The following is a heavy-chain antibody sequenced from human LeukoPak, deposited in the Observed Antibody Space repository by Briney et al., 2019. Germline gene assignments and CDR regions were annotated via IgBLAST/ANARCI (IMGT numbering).Heavy chain of an antibody. CDR1: GFTFSSYS. D-gene: IGHD1-7*01. Sequence: GGSLRLSCAASGFTFSSYSTTWVRQAPGKGLEWVSYISSSSGTIYHADSVKGRFTISRDNAKNSLYLQMNSLRDEDTAVYYCARDPNWDYYFDLWGRGTLVTVSS. J-gene: IGHJ2*01. CDR2: ISSSSGTI. CDR3: ARDPNWDYYFDL. V-gene: IGHV3-48*02.